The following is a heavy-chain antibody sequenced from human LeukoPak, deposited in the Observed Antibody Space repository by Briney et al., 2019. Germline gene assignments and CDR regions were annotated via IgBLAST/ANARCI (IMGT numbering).Heavy chain of an antibody. D-gene: IGHD3-10*01. J-gene: IGHJ5*02. CDR1: GYTFTGYY. CDR3: ARAKGSVLLWFGGGNWFDP. V-gene: IGHV1-2*04. Sequence: GASVKVSCKASGYTFTGYYMHWVRQAPGQGLEWMGWINPNRGGTNYAQKFQGWVTMTRDTSISTAYMELSRLRSDDTAVYYCARAKGSVLLWFGGGNWFDPWGQGTLVTVSS. CDR2: INPNRGGT.